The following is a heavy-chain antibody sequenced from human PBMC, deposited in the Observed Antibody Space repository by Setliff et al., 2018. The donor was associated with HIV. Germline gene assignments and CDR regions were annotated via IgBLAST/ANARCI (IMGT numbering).Heavy chain of an antibody. J-gene: IGHJ5*02. CDR2: MNPNSGNT. D-gene: IGHD3-16*02. V-gene: IGHV1-8*02. CDR3: ARCSYVWGSYRMQP. Sequence: ASVKVSCKASGYTFTNYDINWVRQATGQGLEWLGWMNPNSGNTGYAQKFQGRVTMTRNTSISTAYMELSSLRSEDTAVYYCARCSYVWGSYRMQPWGQGTLVTVSS. CDR1: GYTFTNYD.